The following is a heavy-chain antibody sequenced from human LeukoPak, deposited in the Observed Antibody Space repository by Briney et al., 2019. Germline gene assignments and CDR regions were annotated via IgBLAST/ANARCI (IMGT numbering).Heavy chain of an antibody. CDR1: GGSITQTNY. CDR3: AREGGPYRPLDY. J-gene: IGHJ4*02. V-gene: IGHV4-4*02. D-gene: IGHD3-16*01. CDR2: VNLQGST. Sequence: PSETLSLTCDVSGGSITQTNYWTWVSQPPGKGLEWIGEVNLQGSTNYNPSLMGRVAISVDTSENHVSLQLTSVTAADTAVYYCAREGGPYRPLDYSGQGTLVTVS.